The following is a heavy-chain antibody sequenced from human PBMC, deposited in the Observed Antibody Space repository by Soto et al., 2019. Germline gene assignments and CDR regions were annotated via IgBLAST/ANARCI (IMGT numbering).Heavy chain of an antibody. CDR3: ATWGGPRDF. CDR2: IRQDGSER. V-gene: IGHV3-7*01. D-gene: IGHD3-16*01. Sequence: PGGSLRLSCVASGFTFSDFWMTWVRQAPGQGLEWVANIRQDGSERYYVASVEGRFTISRDNAQNSLFLQMNSLRADDTAVYYCATWGGPRDFWGQGMLVTVSS. CDR1: GFTFSDFW. J-gene: IGHJ4*02.